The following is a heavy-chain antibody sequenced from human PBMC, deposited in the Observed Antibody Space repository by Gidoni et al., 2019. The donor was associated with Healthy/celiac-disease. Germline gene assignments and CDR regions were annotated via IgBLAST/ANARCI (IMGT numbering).Heavy chain of an antibody. J-gene: IGHJ6*02. CDR3: ARLLVSPYYYGMDV. D-gene: IGHD6-6*01. V-gene: IGHV4-34*01. CDR1: GGSFSGYY. Sequence: QVQLQQWGAGLLKPSETLSLTCAVYGGSFSGYYWSWIRQPPGKGLEWIGEINHSGSTNYNPSLKSRVTISVDTSKNQFSLKLSSGTAADTAVYYCARLLVSPYYYGMDVWGQGTTVTVSS. CDR2: INHSGST.